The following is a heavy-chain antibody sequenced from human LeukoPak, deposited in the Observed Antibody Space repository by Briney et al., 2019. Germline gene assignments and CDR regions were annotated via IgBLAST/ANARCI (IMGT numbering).Heavy chain of an antibody. CDR1: GFTFSSYS. J-gene: IGHJ4*02. CDR3: AKVGYYYDSSGYYGGGYFDY. Sequence: PGGSLRLSCAASGFTFSSYSMNWVRQAPGKGLEWVSYISSSNTIYYADSVKGRFTISRDNAKNSLDLQMNSLRAEDTAVYYCAKVGYYYDSSGYYGGGYFDYWGQGTLVTVSS. D-gene: IGHD3-22*01. CDR2: ISSSNTI. V-gene: IGHV3-48*04.